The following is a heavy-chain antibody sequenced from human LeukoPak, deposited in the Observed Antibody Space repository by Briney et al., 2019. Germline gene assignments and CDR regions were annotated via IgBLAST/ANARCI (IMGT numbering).Heavy chain of an antibody. CDR3: ARDDPSKITMIVAPFDY. CDR2: INPSGGST. V-gene: IGHV1-46*01. D-gene: IGHD3-22*01. J-gene: IGHJ4*02. CDR1: GYTFTSYY. Sequence: ASVKVSCKASGYTFTSYYMHWVRPAPGQGLEWMGIINPSGGSTSYAQKFQGRVTMTRDTSTSTAYMELRSLRSDDTAVYYCARDDPSKITMIVAPFDYWGQGTLVTVSS.